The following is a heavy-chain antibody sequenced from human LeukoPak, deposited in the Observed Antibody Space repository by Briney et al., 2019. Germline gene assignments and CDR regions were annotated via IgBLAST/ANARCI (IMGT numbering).Heavy chain of an antibody. CDR2: ISWDGGST. J-gene: IGHJ6*04. D-gene: IGHD3-10*01. CDR1: GFTFDDYA. V-gene: IGHV3-43D*04. CDR3: AKDRGNYGSGNYDGYYGMDV. Sequence: PGGSLRLSCAASGFTFDDYAMHWVRQAPGKGLEWVSLISWDGGSTYYADSVKGRFTISRDNSKNSLYLQMNSLRAEDTALYYCAKDRGNYGSGNYDGYYGMDVWGKGTTVTVSS.